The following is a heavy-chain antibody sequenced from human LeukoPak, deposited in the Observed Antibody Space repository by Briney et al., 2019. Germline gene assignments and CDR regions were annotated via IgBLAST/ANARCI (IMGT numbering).Heavy chain of an antibody. Sequence: GGPLRLSCAASGFRFSDAWMSWVRQAPGKGLEWVGRIKRKIDGERTDYVESVKGRFIISRDDSTNTLFLQMNSLKIEDTAVYYCTTGYSSGYIEDYWGQGTRVSVSS. J-gene: IGHJ4*02. CDR3: TTGYSSGYIEDY. V-gene: IGHV3-15*01. D-gene: IGHD3-22*01. CDR1: GFRFSDAW. CDR2: IKRKIDGERT.